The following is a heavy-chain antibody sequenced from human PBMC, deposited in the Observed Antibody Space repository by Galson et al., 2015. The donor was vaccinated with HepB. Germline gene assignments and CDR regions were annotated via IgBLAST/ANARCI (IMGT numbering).Heavy chain of an antibody. CDR2: ISYDGSNK. CDR3: ARGATMVRGVIIYYFDY. V-gene: IGHV3-30*04. J-gene: IGHJ4*02. D-gene: IGHD3-10*01. CDR1: GFTFSSYA. Sequence: SLRLSCAASGFTFSSYAMHWVRQAPGKGLEWVALISYDGSNKYYADSVKGRFTISRDNSKNTLYLQMNSLRAEDTAVYYCARGATMVRGVIIYYFDYWGQGTLVTVSS.